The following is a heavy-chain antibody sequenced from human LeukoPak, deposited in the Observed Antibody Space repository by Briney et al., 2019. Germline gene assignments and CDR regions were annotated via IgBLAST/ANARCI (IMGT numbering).Heavy chain of an antibody. CDR3: ARPVTYSSSRPPYFDY. CDR1: GGSISSSSYY. J-gene: IGHJ4*02. D-gene: IGHD6-13*01. CDR2: IYYSGST. Sequence: SETLSLTWTVSGGSISSSSYYWGWIRQHPGKGLEWIGSIYYSGSTYYNPSLKSRVTISVDTSKNQFSLKLISVTAADTAVYYCARPVTYSSSRPPYFDYWGQGTLVTVSS. V-gene: IGHV4-39*01.